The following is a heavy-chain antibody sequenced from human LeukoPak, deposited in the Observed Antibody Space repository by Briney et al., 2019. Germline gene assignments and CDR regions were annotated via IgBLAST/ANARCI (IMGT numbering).Heavy chain of an antibody. CDR3: ARDQIGRGLNDVPSNWFDP. V-gene: IGHV1-8*01. J-gene: IGHJ5*02. Sequence: ASVKVSCKASGYTFTSYDINWVRQATGQGLEWMGWMNPNSGNTGYAQKFQGRVTMTRNTSISTAYMELSSLRSEETAVYYCARDQIGRGLNDVPSNWFDPWGQGTLVTVSS. CDR1: GYTFTSYD. D-gene: IGHD1-1*01. CDR2: MNPNSGNT.